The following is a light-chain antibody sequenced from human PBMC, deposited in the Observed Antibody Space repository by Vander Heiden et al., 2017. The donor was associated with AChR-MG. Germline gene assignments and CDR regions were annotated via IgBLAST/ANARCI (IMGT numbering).Light chain of an antibody. Sequence: QSALTQPASVSGAPGQSITISCPGTSSDVGGYNYVSWDQQHTGNAPKLMIYDVSKRPAEVSTRFSVSKSGNTASLTISGLQDEDEADYYCSSYTSSSTYVFGTGTKVTVL. V-gene: IGLV2-14*03. CDR3: SSYTSSSTYV. CDR2: DVS. J-gene: IGLJ1*01. CDR1: SSDVGGYNY.